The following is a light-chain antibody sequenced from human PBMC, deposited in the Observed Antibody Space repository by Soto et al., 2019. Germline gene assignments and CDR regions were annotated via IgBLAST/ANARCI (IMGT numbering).Light chain of an antibody. V-gene: IGLV1-40*01. Sequence: QSVLTQPPSVSGAPGQRVTISCTGSSSNIGAGYDVHWYQQLPGTAPKLLIFLTSTRPSGVPDRFSGSKSGTSASLAITGLQAEDEADYYCQSYDSSLSGSVFGGGTKVTVL. CDR2: LTS. J-gene: IGLJ3*02. CDR1: SSNIGAGYD. CDR3: QSYDSSLSGSV.